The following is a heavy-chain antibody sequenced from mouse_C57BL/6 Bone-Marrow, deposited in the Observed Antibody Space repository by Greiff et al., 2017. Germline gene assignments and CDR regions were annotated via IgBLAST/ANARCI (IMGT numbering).Heavy chain of an antibody. Sequence: EVQLVESGGGLVQPGGSLKLSCAASGFTFSDYGMEWVRQAPRKGPEWVAFISNLAYSIYYADTVTGRFTISRENARNTLYLQMSSLKSEDTAMYYCTREGLGYDGYSGFAYWGQGTLVTVSA. CDR2: ISNLAYSI. CDR1: GFTFSDYG. CDR3: TREGLGYDGYSGFAY. D-gene: IGHD2-3*01. J-gene: IGHJ3*01. V-gene: IGHV5-15*01.